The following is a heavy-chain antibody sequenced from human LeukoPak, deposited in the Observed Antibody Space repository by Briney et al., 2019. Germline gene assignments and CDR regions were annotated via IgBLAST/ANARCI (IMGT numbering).Heavy chain of an antibody. Sequence: ASVKVSCKASGYTFTSYGISWVRQAPGQGLEWMGCAQGFTGRFVFSLDTSVSTAYLQISSLKAEDTAVYYCARGHPGWISIAVSPFGRYFDYWGQGTLVTVSS. J-gene: IGHJ4*02. CDR1: GYTFTSYG. D-gene: IGHD6-19*01. V-gene: IGHV7-4-1*02. CDR3: ARGHPGWISIAVSPFGRYFDY.